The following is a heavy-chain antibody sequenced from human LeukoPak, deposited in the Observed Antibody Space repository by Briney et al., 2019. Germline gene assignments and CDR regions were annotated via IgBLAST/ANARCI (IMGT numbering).Heavy chain of an antibody. Sequence: LSLTCAVSGYSISSGYYWGWIRQPPGKGLEWVSYISSSGSTIYYADSVKGRFTISRDNAKNSLYLQMNSLRAEDTAVYYCARGLGYDILTGYYGVSGYWGQGTLVTVSS. J-gene: IGHJ4*02. CDR3: ARGLGYDILTGYYGVSGY. CDR2: ISSSGSTI. V-gene: IGHV3-11*04. D-gene: IGHD3-9*01. CDR1: GYSISSGYY.